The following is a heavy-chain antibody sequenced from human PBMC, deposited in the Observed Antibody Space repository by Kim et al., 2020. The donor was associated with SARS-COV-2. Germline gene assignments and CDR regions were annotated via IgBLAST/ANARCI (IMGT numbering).Heavy chain of an antibody. CDR1: GFTFSSYW. CDR2: INPDGSVT. Sequence: GGSLRLSCAASGFTFSSYWMHWVRQAPGKGLVWVSHINPDGSVTNHADHVEGRFITSRDNAKNTLYLQMDSLKADDTAIYYCARDPVRAPSLWGQGILVTVSS. CDR3: ARDPVRAPSL. J-gene: IGHJ4*02. V-gene: IGHV3-74*01. D-gene: IGHD3-10*01.